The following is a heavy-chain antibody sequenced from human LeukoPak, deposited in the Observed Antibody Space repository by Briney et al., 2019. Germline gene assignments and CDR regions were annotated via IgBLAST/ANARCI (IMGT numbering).Heavy chain of an antibody. CDR1: GFTFSSYG. J-gene: IGHJ6*02. CDR3: AKDHRAGSGTRKIYYYYGMDV. D-gene: IGHD3-10*01. Sequence: GGSLRLSCAASGFTFSSYGMHWVRQAPGKGLGWVAVISYDGSNKYYADSVKGRFTISRDNSKNTLYLQMNSLRAEDTAVYYCAKDHRAGSGTRKIYYYYGMDVWRQGATVSVSS. V-gene: IGHV3-30*18. CDR2: ISYDGSNK.